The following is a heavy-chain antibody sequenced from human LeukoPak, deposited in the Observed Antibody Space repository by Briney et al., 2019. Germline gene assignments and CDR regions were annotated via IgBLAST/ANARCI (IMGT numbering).Heavy chain of an antibody. CDR1: GGSFSGYY. V-gene: IGHV4-34*01. D-gene: IGHD3-16*02. CDR3: ARDRREGADF. Sequence: KPSETLSLTCVVYGGSFSGYYWSWIRQPPGKGLEWIGEINHSGSTNYNPSLKSRVTISVDTSKNQFSLRLSSVTAADTAMYYCARDRREGADFWGQGTLVTVSS. CDR2: INHSGST. J-gene: IGHJ4*02.